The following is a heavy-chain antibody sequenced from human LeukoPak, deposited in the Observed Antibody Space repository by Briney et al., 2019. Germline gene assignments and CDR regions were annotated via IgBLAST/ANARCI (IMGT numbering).Heavy chain of an antibody. D-gene: IGHD2-15*01. J-gene: IGHJ4*02. V-gene: IGHV3-33*06. Sequence: TGGSLRLSCAASGFTFSSYGMHWVRQAPGKGLEWVAVIWYDGSNKYYADSVKGRFTISRDNSKNTLYLQMNSLRAEDTAVYYCAKDHDIVGITPGGYFDYWGQGTLVTVSS. CDR1: GFTFSSYG. CDR3: AKDHDIVGITPGGYFDY. CDR2: IWYDGSNK.